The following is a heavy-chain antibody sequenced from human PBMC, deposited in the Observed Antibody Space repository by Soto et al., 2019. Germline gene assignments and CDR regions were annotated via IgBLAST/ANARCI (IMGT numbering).Heavy chain of an antibody. Sequence: PSETLSLTCTVSGGSISSSSYYWGWIRQPPGKGLEWIGNIYYSGSTYYNPSLKSRVTISVDTSKNQFSQKLSSVTAADTAVYYCARTYSSSRMGNWFDPWGQGTLVTV. CDR2: IYYSGST. V-gene: IGHV4-39*01. D-gene: IGHD6-13*01. CDR3: ARTYSSSRMGNWFDP. J-gene: IGHJ5*02. CDR1: GGSISSSSYY.